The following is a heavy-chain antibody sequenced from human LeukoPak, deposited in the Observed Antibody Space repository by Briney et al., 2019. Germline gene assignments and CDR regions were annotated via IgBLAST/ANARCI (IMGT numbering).Heavy chain of an antibody. J-gene: IGHJ5*02. D-gene: IGHD1-26*01. CDR3: ARGTSEWEIKYCWLDP. Sequence: SVKVSCKASGGTFSSYAISWVRQAPGQGLEWMGGIIPIFGTANYAQRFQGRVTITADESTGTAYMELSRLRSDDTAVYYCARGTSEWEIKYCWLDPWGQGTLVTVSS. CDR2: IIPIFGTA. CDR1: GGTFSSYA. V-gene: IGHV1-69*13.